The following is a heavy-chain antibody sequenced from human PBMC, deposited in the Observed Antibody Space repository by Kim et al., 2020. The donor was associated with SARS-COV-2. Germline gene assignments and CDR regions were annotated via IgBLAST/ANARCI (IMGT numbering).Heavy chain of an antibody. V-gene: IGHV4-34*01. CDR1: GGSLSAYS. CDR2: INHSGNT. Sequence: SETLSLTCAVSGGSLSAYSWSLIRQPPGKGLEWIGEINHSGNTNYNPSLKSRVTISVDTSKNQFSLKLTSVTAADTAVYYCASCYVHYYGMDVWGQGTTVTVSS. J-gene: IGHJ6*02. D-gene: IGHD2-15*01. CDR3: ASCYVHYYGMDV.